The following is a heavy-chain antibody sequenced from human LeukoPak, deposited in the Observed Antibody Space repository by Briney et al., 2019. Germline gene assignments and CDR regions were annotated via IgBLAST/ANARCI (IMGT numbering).Heavy chain of an antibody. V-gene: IGHV3-7*01. CDR2: IKQDGSEK. Sequence: GGSLRLSCAASGFTFSSYWMSWVRQAPGKGLEWVANIKQDGSEKYYVDSVKGRFTISRDNAKNSLYLQMNSLRAEDTAVNYCARVPYYYDSSGYFPFDYWGQGTLVTVSS. CDR1: GFTFSSYW. J-gene: IGHJ4*02. CDR3: ARVPYYYDSSGYFPFDY. D-gene: IGHD3-22*01.